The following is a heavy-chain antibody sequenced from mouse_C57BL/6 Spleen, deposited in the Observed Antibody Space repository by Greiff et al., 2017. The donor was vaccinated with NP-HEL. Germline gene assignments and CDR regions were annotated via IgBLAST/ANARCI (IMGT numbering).Heavy chain of an antibody. CDR1: GYTFTDYN. V-gene: IGHV1-18*01. CDR2: INPNNGGT. J-gene: IGHJ1*03. CDR3: ARSGYDGYYVWYFDV. D-gene: IGHD2-3*01. Sequence: EVQLQESGPELVKPGASVKIPCKASGYTFTDYNMDWVKQSHGKSLEWIGDINPNNGGTIYNQKFKGKATLTVDKSSSTAYMELRSLTSEDTAVYYCARSGYDGYYVWYFDVWGTGTTVTVSS.